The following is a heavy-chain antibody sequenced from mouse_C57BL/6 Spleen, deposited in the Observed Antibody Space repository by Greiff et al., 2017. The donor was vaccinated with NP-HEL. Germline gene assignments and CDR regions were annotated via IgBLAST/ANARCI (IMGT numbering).Heavy chain of an antibody. D-gene: IGHD2-4*01. J-gene: IGHJ2*01. Sequence: QVHVKQSGAELAKPGASVKLSCKASGYTFTSYWMHWVKQRPGQGLEWIGYINPSSGYTKYNQKFKDKATLTVDKSSSTAYMQLSSLTSEDSAVYYCARWDYDSSFDYWGQGTTLTVSS. CDR1: GYTFTSYW. V-gene: IGHV1-7*01. CDR2: INPSSGYT. CDR3: ARWDYDSSFDY.